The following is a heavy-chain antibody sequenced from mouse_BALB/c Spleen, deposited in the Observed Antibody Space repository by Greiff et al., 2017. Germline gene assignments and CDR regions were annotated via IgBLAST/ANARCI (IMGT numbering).Heavy chain of an antibody. CDR1: GYSITSDYA. V-gene: IGHV3-2*02. CDR2: ISYSGST. Sequence: EVKLVESGPGLVKPSQSLSLTCTVTGYSITSDYAWNWIRQFPGNKLEWMGYISYSGSTSYNPSLKSRISITRDTSKNQFFLQLNSVTTEDTATYYCACIDYNGSRRAMDYWGQGTSVTVSS. D-gene: IGHD1-1*01. J-gene: IGHJ4*01. CDR3: ACIDYNGSRRAMDY.